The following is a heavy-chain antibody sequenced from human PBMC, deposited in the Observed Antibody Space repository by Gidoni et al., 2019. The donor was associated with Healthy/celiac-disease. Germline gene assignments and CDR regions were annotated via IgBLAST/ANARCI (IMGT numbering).Heavy chain of an antibody. CDR1: GFTFSSYA. CDR3: ARGQDTAMAFIDY. D-gene: IGHD5-18*01. CDR2: ISYDGSNK. Sequence: QVQLVASGGGVVQPGRSLRLSCAASGFTFSSYAMHWVRQAPGKGLEWVAVISYDGSNKYYADSVKGRFTISRDNSKNTLYLKMNSLRAEDTAVYYCARGQDTAMAFIDYWGQGTLVTVSS. V-gene: IGHV3-30-3*01. J-gene: IGHJ4*02.